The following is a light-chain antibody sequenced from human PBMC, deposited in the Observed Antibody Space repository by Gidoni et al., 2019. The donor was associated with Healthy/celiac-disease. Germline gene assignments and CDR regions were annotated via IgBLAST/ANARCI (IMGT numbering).Light chain of an antibody. CDR2: EAS. V-gene: IGKV1-33*01. J-gene: IGKJ2*01. CDR3: QQYDNLLYT. CDR1: QDISNY. Sequence: IQMTQSPSSLSASVGDRVTITCQASQDISNYLNWYQQKPGKAPKLLIYEASNLETGVPSRFSGSGSGKDFTFTISSLQPEDIATYYCQQYDNLLYTFXQXTKMEIK.